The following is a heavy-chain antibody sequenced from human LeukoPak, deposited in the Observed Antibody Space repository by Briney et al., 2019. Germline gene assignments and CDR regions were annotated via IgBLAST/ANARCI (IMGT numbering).Heavy chain of an antibody. CDR1: GYTFTSYA. Sequence: PLASVKVSCKASGYTFTSYAMHWVRQAPGQRLERMGWINAGNGNTKYSQKFQGRVTITRDTSASTAYMELSSLRSGDTAVYYCARMYSSSWSAPDYWGQGTLVTVSS. V-gene: IGHV1-3*01. CDR2: INAGNGNT. CDR3: ARMYSSSWSAPDY. D-gene: IGHD6-13*01. J-gene: IGHJ4*02.